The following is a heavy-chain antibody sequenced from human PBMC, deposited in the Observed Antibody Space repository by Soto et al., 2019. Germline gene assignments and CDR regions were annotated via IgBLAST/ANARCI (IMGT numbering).Heavy chain of an antibody. Sequence: QVQLVESGGGVVQPGRSLRLSCAASGFTFSSYAMHWVRQAPGKGLEWVAVISYDGSNKYYADSVKGRFTISRDNSKNPLYLQMKRPKAEDTAVYYCARGGGNGYYYSSGYYYSGFDYWGQGTLVTVSS. CDR3: ARGGGNGYYYSSGYYYSGFDY. CDR1: GFTFSSYA. CDR2: ISYDGSNK. V-gene: IGHV3-30-3*01. D-gene: IGHD3-22*01. J-gene: IGHJ4*02.